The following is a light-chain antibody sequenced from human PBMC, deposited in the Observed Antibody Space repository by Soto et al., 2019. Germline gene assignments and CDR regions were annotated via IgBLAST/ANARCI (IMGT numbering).Light chain of an antibody. Sequence: EIVLTQSPGTLSLSPGERATLSCRASQSVSSSYLAWYQQKPGQAPRLLIYGASSRATGIPDRFSGGGSGTDFTLTISRLEPEDAAVYYCQQYGSLGTFGQGTKVDIK. V-gene: IGKV3-20*01. J-gene: IGKJ1*01. CDR1: QSVSSSY. CDR2: GAS. CDR3: QQYGSLGT.